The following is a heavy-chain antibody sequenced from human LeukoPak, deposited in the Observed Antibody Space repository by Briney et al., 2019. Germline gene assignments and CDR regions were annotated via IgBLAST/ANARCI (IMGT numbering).Heavy chain of an antibody. V-gene: IGHV3-7*01. J-gene: IGHJ4*01. Sequence: GGSLRLSCAVSGFTFSSYWMNWFRQAPEKGLEWVASIRQDGGEKSYVDSVKGRFTISRDNTKNSLYLQMSSLRAEDTAVYYCARDGTAAGLYFDLWGRGTLVTVSS. CDR3: ARDGTAAGLYFDL. CDR1: GFTFSSYW. CDR2: IRQDGGEK. D-gene: IGHD6-13*01.